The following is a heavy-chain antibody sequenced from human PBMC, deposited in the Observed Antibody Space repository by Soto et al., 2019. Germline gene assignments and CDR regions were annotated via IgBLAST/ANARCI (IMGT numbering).Heavy chain of an antibody. D-gene: IGHD3-22*01. CDR2: IYYSGST. V-gene: IGHV4-39*01. Sequence: ETLSLTCTVSVGSISSSSYYWGWIRQPTGKGLEWIGSIYYSGSTYYNPSLKSRVTISVDTSKNQFSLKLSSVTAADTAVYYCASRLYYDSSGFEGGGMDVWGQGTTVT. CDR3: ASRLYYDSSGFEGGGMDV. CDR1: VGSISSSSYY. J-gene: IGHJ6*02.